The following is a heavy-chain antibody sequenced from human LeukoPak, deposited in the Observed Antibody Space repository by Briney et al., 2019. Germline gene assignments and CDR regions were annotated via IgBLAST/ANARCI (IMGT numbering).Heavy chain of an antibody. CDR1: GYTFNSHG. J-gene: IGHJ5*02. Sequence: ASVKVSCKASGYTFNSHGITWVRQAPGQGLEWMGWISTYNGNTNYAQKLQGRVTITIDTSTSTVYMELRSLRSDDTAVYYCARDQYYDSKGWFDPWGQGTLVTVYS. D-gene: IGHD3-16*01. CDR2: ISTYNGNT. V-gene: IGHV1-18*01. CDR3: ARDQYYDSKGWFDP.